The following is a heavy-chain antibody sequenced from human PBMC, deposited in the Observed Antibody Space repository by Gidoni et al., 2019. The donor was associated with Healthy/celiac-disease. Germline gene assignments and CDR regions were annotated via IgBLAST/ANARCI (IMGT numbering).Heavy chain of an antibody. J-gene: IGHJ4*02. CDR1: GFTVSSNY. CDR3: AREGGGFDY. CDR2: IYSGGST. Sequence: EVQLVESGGGWVQLGGSRTPSCAASGFTVSSNYMSWVRQAPGKGLEWGSVIYSGGSTYYADSVKGRFTISRDNSKNTLYLQMNSLRAEDTAVYYCAREGGGFDYWGQGTLVTVSS. D-gene: IGHD2-15*01. V-gene: IGHV3-66*01.